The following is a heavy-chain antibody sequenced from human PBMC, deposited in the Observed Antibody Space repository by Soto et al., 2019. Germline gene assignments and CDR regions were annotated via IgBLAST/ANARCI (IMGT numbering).Heavy chain of an antibody. V-gene: IGHV3-7*03. CDR1: GFTFSSYW. CDR3: ARDXCRRDSSSCHYYYGMDV. J-gene: IGHJ6*02. CDR2: IKQDGSEK. D-gene: IGHD6-13*01. Sequence: GGSLRLSCAASGFTFSSYWMSWVRQAPGKGLERVANIKQDGSEKYYVDSVKGRFTISRDNAKNSLYLQMNSLRAEDTAVYYCARDXCRRDSSSCHYYYGMDVWGQGTTVTVSS.